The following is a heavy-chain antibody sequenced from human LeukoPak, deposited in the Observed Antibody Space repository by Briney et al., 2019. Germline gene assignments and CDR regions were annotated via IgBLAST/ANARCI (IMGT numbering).Heavy chain of an antibody. CDR2: ISAYNGNT. D-gene: IGHD6-19*01. CDR3: ARDRQYSSGWYVFDP. V-gene: IGHV1-18*01. J-gene: IGHJ5*02. Sequence: EASVKVSCKASGYTFTSYGISWVRQAPGQGLEWMGWISAYNGNTNYAQKLQGRVTMTTDTSTSTAYMELRSLRSDDTAVYYCARDRQYSSGWYVFDPWGQGTLVTVSS. CDR1: GYTFTSYG.